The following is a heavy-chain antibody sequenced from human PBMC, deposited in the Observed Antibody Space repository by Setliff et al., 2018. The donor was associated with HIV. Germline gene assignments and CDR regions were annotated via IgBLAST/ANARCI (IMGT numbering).Heavy chain of an antibody. D-gene: IGHD1-1*01. CDR1: GFRFRSYS. V-gene: IGHV3-48*01. Sequence: LSLSCAASGFRFRSYSMNWVRQAPGKGLEWISYINREETTEWYADSVKGRFIISRDNAKNSLYLQMGSLRAEDTAVYFCVRDINWAFDYWGQGILVTVSS. J-gene: IGHJ4*02. CDR2: INREETTE. CDR3: VRDINWAFDY.